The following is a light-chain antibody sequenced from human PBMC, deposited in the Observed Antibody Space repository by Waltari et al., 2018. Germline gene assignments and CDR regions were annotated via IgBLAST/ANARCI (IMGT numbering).Light chain of an antibody. CDR1: QSVSSN. CDR3: QQYNNWPAWT. Sequence: EIVMTQSPATLSVYPGERATLSCRASQSVSSNLAWYQQKRGQSPRLLIYGALTRATGIPARFSGSGSGTEFTLTISSMQSEDFAVYYCQQYNNWPAWTFGQGTKVEI. J-gene: IGKJ1*01. V-gene: IGKV3-15*01. CDR2: GAL.